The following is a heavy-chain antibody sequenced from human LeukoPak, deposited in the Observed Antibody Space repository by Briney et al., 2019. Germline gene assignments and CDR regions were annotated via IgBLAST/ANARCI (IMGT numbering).Heavy chain of an antibody. J-gene: IGHJ6*02. D-gene: IGHD3-3*01. Sequence: GASVKVSCKASGYTFTSYDINWVRQATGQGLEWMGWMNPNSGNTGYAQKFQGRVTMTRNTSISTAYMELSSLRSEDTAVYYCARGLADFWSGYYMSYYYYGVDVWGQGTTVTVSS. V-gene: IGHV1-8*01. CDR2: MNPNSGNT. CDR3: ARGLADFWSGYYMSYYYYGVDV. CDR1: GYTFTSYD.